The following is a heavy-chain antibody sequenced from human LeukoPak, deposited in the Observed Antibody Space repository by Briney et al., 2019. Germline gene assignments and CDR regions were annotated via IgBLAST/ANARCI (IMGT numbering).Heavy chain of an antibody. CDR1: GFSLSTSGVG. CDR3: AQKKNSNAFDI. Sequence: SGPTLVKPTQTLTLTCTFSGFSLSTSGVGVGWIRQPPGKALEWLALIYGDDDKRYSPSLKTRLTITKDTSKNQVVFTMTNMDPVDTATYYCAQKKNSNAFDIWGQGTMVTVSS. J-gene: IGHJ3*02. V-gene: IGHV2-5*02. D-gene: IGHD2/OR15-2a*01. CDR2: IYGDDDK.